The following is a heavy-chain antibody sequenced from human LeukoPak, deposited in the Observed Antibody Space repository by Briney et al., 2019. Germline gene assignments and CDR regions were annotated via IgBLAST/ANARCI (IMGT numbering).Heavy chain of an antibody. CDR3: ARPREGSGSYYFDY. CDR1: GFIFSSLG. J-gene: IGHJ4*02. Sequence: GGSLRLSCVGSGFIFSSLGLHWVRRAPGKGLEWVANIKQDGSEKYYVDSVKGRFTISRDNAKNSLYLQMNSLRAEDTAVYYCARPREGSGSYYFDYWGQGTLVTVSS. V-gene: IGHV3-7*01. CDR2: IKQDGSEK.